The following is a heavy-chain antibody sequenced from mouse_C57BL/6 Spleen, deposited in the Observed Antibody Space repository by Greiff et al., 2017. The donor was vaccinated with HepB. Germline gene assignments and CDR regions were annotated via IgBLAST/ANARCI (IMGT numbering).Heavy chain of an antibody. Sequence: VQLQQSGPELVKPGASVKISCKASGYTFTDYYMNWVKQSHGKSLEWIGDINPNNGGTSYNQKFKGKATLTVDKSSSTAYMELRSLTSEDSAVYYCARSITTVVRGYAMDYWGQGTSVTVSS. CDR2: INPNNGGT. CDR3: ARSITTVVRGYAMDY. J-gene: IGHJ4*01. CDR1: GYTFTDYY. V-gene: IGHV1-26*01. D-gene: IGHD1-1*01.